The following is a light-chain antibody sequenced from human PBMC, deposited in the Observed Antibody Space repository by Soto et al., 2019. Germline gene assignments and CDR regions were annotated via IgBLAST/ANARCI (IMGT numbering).Light chain of an antibody. CDR1: QGISSY. J-gene: IGKJ3*01. CDR2: AAS. Sequence: AIRMTQSPSSFSASTGDRVTITCRASQGISSYLAWYQQKPGKAPKLLIYAASTLQSGVPSRFIGSGSETDFTLTISCLQSEDFANYYCQQYYSYPLTFGPGTKVDIK. V-gene: IGKV1-8*01. CDR3: QQYYSYPLT.